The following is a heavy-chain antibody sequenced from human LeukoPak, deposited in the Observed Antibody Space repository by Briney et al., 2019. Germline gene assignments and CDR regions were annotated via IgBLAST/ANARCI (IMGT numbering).Heavy chain of an antibody. Sequence: ASVKVSCKASGYTFTSYWIQWVRQAPGQGLEWMGLINPDGGSTAYAHRFQGRVIMARDTSTSTAYMDLSSLRSEDTAVYHCARAPRNSSTMLDYWGQGTLVTVSS. CDR1: GYTFTSYW. J-gene: IGHJ4*02. CDR2: INPDGGST. D-gene: IGHD1-14*01. CDR3: ARAPRNSSTMLDY. V-gene: IGHV1-46*01.